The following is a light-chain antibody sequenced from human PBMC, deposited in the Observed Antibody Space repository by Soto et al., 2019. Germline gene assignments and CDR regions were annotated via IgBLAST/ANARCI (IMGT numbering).Light chain of an antibody. CDR1: QGISSY. Sequence: IQLTQSPSSLSASVGDRVTITCRASQGISSYLAWYQQKPGKAPKLLISTASTLQSGVPSRFSGSGSGTEFTLTISSLQPEDFATYYCQHYNSYSEAFGQGTKVDIK. CDR3: QHYNSYSEA. J-gene: IGKJ1*01. V-gene: IGKV1-9*01. CDR2: TAS.